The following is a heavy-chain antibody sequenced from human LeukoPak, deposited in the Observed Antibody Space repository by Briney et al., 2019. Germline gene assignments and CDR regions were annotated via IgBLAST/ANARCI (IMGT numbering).Heavy chain of an antibody. J-gene: IGHJ4*02. Sequence: PGGSLRLSCAASGFTFSSYNMNWVRQAPGKRLEWVSYISSSGRAMFYVDSVKGRFTISRDNPKNSLYLQMNSLRDEDTAVYYCARDHADGDYALRNDFWGQGTLVTVSS. V-gene: IGHV3-48*02. CDR2: ISSSGRAM. CDR3: ARDHADGDYALRNDF. D-gene: IGHD4-17*01. CDR1: GFTFSSYN.